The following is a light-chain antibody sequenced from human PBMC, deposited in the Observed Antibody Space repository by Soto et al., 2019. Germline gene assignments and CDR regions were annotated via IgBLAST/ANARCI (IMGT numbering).Light chain of an antibody. CDR2: GAS. CDR1: QAISNN. V-gene: IGKV1-9*01. CDR3: RQLNTYPRALT. Sequence: IQMTQCPSFLSASVGDGVTITCRASQAISNNVAWYQHNPGKPPKLLIYGASTLQSVVPSRFSGSGSRTELALKISSLQPEDFATYYRRQLNTYPRALTLGGGPKVEIE. J-gene: IGKJ4*01.